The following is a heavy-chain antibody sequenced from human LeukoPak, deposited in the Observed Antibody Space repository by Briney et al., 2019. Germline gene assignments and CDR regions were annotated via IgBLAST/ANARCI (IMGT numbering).Heavy chain of an antibody. Sequence: GGSLRLSCAASGFTFSSYSMNWVRQAPGKGLEWGSYISSSSSTIYYADSVKGRFTVSRDNAKNSLYLQMNSLRAEDTAVYCCARISGSYYPDAFDIWGQGTVVSVSS. CDR1: GFTFSSYS. CDR3: ARISGSYYPDAFDI. V-gene: IGHV3-48*01. J-gene: IGHJ3*02. D-gene: IGHD1-26*01. CDR2: ISSSSSTI.